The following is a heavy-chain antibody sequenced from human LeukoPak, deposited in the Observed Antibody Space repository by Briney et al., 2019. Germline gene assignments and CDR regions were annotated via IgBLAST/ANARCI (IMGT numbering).Heavy chain of an antibody. CDR3: ARDLSGDSFDP. J-gene: IGHJ5*02. CDR1: GYTFTSYG. D-gene: IGHD2-21*01. CDR2: ISAYNGNT. Sequence: GASVKVSCKASGYTFTSYGICWVRQAPGKGPEWMGWISAYNGNTNYAQKLQGRVTMTTDTSTSTAYMELRSLRSDDTAVYYCARDLSGDSFDPWGQGTLVTVSS. V-gene: IGHV1-18*01.